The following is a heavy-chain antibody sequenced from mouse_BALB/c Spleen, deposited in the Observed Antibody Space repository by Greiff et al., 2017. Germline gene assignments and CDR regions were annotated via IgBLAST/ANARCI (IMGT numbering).Heavy chain of an antibody. J-gene: IGHJ3*01. V-gene: IGHV14-4*02. CDR3: KDDFPY. Sequence: VQLQQSGAELVRSGASVKLSCTASGFNIKDYYMHWVKQRPEQGLEWIGWIDPENGDTEYAPKFQGKATMTADTPSNTAYLQLSSLTSEDTAVYYCKDDFPYWGQGTLVTVSA. D-gene: IGHD2-4*01. CDR1: GFNIKDYY. CDR2: IDPENGDT.